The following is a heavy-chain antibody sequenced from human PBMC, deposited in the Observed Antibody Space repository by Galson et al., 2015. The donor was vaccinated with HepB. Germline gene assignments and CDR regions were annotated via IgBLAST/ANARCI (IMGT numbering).Heavy chain of an antibody. V-gene: IGHV3-21*01. CDR3: ARGNIVPGWYFDL. D-gene: IGHD5-12*01. CDR1: GFTFSSYW. Sequence: SLRLSCAASGFTFSSYWMHWVRQAPGKGLVWVSSISSSSSYIYYADSVKGRFTISRDNAKNSLYLQMNSLRAEDTAVYYCARGNIVPGWYFDLWGRGTLVTVSS. J-gene: IGHJ2*01. CDR2: ISSSSSYI.